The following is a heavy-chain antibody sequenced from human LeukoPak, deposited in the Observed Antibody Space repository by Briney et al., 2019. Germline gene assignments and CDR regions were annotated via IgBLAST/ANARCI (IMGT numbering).Heavy chain of an antibody. D-gene: IGHD3-22*01. CDR3: AREAGDYSSGHNSSGYYYYYYYYMDV. CDR2: IRSKAYGGTT. Sequence: GGSLRLSCTASGFTFGDYAMSWVRQAPGKGLEWVGFIRSKAYGGTTEYAASVKGRFTISRDDSKSIAYLQMNSLKTEDTAVYYCAREAGDYSSGHNSSGYYYYYYYYMDVWGKGTTVTISS. V-gene: IGHV3-49*04. J-gene: IGHJ6*03. CDR1: GFTFGDYA.